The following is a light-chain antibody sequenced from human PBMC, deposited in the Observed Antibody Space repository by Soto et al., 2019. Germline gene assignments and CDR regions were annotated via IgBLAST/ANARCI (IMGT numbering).Light chain of an antibody. J-gene: IGKJ1*01. CDR1: QGISSD. CDR3: QNYNRAPRT. Sequence: DIQMTQSPSSLSASVGDRVTITCRASQGISSDLAWYQQKPGKVPKLLIYAASTLESGVPSRFSGSGSGTDFALTISSLQPEDVATYYCQNYNRAPRTFGQGTKVEIK. CDR2: AAS. V-gene: IGKV1-27*01.